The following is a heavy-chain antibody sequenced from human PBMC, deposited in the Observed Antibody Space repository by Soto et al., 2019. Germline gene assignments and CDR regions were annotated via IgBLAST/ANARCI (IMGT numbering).Heavy chain of an antibody. CDR2: FDPEDGET. CDR3: ATDLVRPDDDYGDYVTFDP. CDR1: GYTLTELS. J-gene: IGHJ5*02. V-gene: IGHV1-24*01. D-gene: IGHD4-17*01. Sequence: ASVKVSCKVSGYTLTELSMHWVRQAPGKGLEWMGGFDPEDGETIYAQKFQGRVTMTEDTSTDTAYMELSSLRSEDTAVYYCATDLVRPDDDYGDYVTFDPWGQGTLVTVSS.